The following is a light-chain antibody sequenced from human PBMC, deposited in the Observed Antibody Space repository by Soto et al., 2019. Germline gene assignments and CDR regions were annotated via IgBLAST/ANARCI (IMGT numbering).Light chain of an antibody. CDR1: QSVSSY. Sequence: EIVLTQSPATLSLSPGERATLSCRASQSVSSYLAWYQQKPGQAPRLLIYDASNRATGIPARFSGSGSGTDFTLTISSLEPEDFAVYYCQQRSHWHPAFTFGPGTQVHIK. V-gene: IGKV3-11*01. J-gene: IGKJ3*01. CDR3: QQRSHWHPAFT. CDR2: DAS.